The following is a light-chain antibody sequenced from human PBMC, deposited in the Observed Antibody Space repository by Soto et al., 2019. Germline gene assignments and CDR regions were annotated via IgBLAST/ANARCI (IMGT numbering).Light chain of an antibody. Sequence: EIVLTQSPGTLSLSPGERATLSCRASQSVSSSYLAWYQQKPGQAPRLLIYGASSRATGIPARFSGSGSGTDFTLTISRLEPEDFAVYYCEQYGSSLWKFGQGTKVEIK. V-gene: IGKV3-20*01. CDR1: QSVSSSY. J-gene: IGKJ1*01. CDR3: EQYGSSLWK. CDR2: GAS.